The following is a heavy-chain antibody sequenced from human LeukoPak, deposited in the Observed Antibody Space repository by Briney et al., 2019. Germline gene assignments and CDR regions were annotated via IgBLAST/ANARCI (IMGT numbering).Heavy chain of an antibody. CDR3: ATPMVRGNYYGMDV. D-gene: IGHD3-10*01. CDR1: GFTFSDYY. Sequence: GGSLRLSCAASGFTFSDYYMSWIRQAPGKGLEWVSYISSSSSYTNYADSVKGRFTISRDNAKNSLYLQMNSLRAEDTAVYYCATPMVRGNYYGMDVWGQGTTVTVSS. V-gene: IGHV3-11*03. J-gene: IGHJ6*02. CDR2: ISSSSSYT.